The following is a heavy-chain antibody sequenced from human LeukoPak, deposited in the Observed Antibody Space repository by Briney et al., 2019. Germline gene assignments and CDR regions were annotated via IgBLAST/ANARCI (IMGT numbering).Heavy chain of an antibody. CDR1: GGTFSSYA. D-gene: IGHD3-22*01. J-gene: IGHJ4*02. CDR2: IIPIFGTA. V-gene: IGHV1-69*05. CDR3: ASSRYYDSSGYYPDDY. Sequence: GASVKVSCKASGGTFSSYAISWVRQAPGQGLEWMGRIIPIFGTANYAQKSQGRVTITTDESTSTAYMELSSLRSEDTAVYYCASSRYYDSSGYYPDDYWGQGTLVTVSS.